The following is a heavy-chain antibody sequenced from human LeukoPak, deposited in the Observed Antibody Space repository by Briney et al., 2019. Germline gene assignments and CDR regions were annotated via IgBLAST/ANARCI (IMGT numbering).Heavy chain of an antibody. CDR2: INTNTGNP. J-gene: IGHJ4*02. CDR1: GYTFTSYA. V-gene: IGHV7-4-1*02. CDR3: ARPSSGYYRQPFDY. Sequence: ASVTVSCTASGYTFTSYAMNWVRQAPGQGLEWMGWINTNTGNPKYAQAFTGRFVFSLDTSVSTAYLQISSLKAEDTAVYYCARPSSGYYRQPFDYWGQGTLVTVSS. D-gene: IGHD3-22*01.